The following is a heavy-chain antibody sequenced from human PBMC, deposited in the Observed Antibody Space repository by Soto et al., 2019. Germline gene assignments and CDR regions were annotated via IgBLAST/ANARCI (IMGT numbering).Heavy chain of an antibody. Sequence: GGSLRLSCAASGFTFSSYGMHWVRQAPGKGLEWVSAISGSGGNTYYADSVKGRFTISRDNSKNTLYLQMNSLRAEDTAVYYCAKDYREYSGYSSRNNYFDYWGQGTLVTVSS. D-gene: IGHD5-12*01. CDR2: ISGSGGNT. CDR3: AKDYREYSGYSSRNNYFDY. J-gene: IGHJ4*02. V-gene: IGHV3-23*01. CDR1: GFTFSSYG.